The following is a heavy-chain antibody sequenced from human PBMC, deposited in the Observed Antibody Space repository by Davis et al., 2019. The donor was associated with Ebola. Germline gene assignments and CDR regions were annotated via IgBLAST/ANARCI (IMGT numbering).Heavy chain of an antibody. D-gene: IGHD2-2*01. V-gene: IGHV1-2*02. CDR1: GYTFTGYY. Sequence: ASVKVSCKASGYTFTGYYMHWVRQAPGQGLEWMGWINPNSGGTNYAQKCQGRVSMTRDTSISTAYMELSRLRSDDTAVYYCARDRYCSSTSCLRSLGIYYYGMDVWGQGTTATVSS. CDR2: INPNSGGT. CDR3: ARDRYCSSTSCLRSLGIYYYGMDV. J-gene: IGHJ6*02.